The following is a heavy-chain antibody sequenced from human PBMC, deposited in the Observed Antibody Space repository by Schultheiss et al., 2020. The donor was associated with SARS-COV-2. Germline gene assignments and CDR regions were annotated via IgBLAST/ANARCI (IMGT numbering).Heavy chain of an antibody. J-gene: IGHJ4*02. CDR2: ISSSSSYI. V-gene: IGHV3-21*04. Sequence: GGSLRLSCAASGFTVSSNYMSWVRQAPGKGLEWVSSISSSSSYIYYADSVKGRFTISRDNSKNTLYLQMNSLRAEDTAVYYCAKDAVAGMWNYWGQGTLVTVAS. CDR3: AKDAVAGMWNY. CDR1: GFTVSSNY. D-gene: IGHD6-19*01.